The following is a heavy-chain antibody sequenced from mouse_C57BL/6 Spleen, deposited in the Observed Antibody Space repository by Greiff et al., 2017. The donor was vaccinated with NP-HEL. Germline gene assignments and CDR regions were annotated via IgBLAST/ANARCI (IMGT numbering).Heavy chain of an antibody. Sequence: QVQLQQPGAELVMPGASVKLSCKASGYTFTSYWMHWVKQRPGQGLEWIGEIDPSDSYTNYNQKFKGKSTLTVDKSSSTAYMQLSSLTSEDSAVYYCARTYYYGSSLYYFDYWGQGTTLIVSS. CDR1: GYTFTSYW. CDR2: IDPSDSYT. V-gene: IGHV1-69*01. D-gene: IGHD1-1*01. J-gene: IGHJ2*01. CDR3: ARTYYYGSSLYYFDY.